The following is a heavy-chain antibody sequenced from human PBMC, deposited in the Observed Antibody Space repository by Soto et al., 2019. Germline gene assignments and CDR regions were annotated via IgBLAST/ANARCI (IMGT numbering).Heavy chain of an antibody. CDR3: ARHDCISSSCYYYYYYGMDV. D-gene: IGHD2-2*01. CDR2: IIPIIDTA. V-gene: IGHV1-69*13. Sequence: SVKVSCKASGGTFSSYAISWVRQAPGQGLEWMGGIIPIIDTANYAQNFQGRVTITADEYTSTAYMELSSLRSEDTAVYYCARHDCISSSCYYYYYYGMDVWGQGTTVTVSS. J-gene: IGHJ6*02. CDR1: GGTFSSYA.